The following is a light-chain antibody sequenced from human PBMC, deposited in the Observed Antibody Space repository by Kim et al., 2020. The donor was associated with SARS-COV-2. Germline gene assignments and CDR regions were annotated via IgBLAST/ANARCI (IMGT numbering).Light chain of an antibody. V-gene: IGLV3-19*01. CDR1: SLRSYY. Sequence: SSELTQDPAVSVALGQTVRITCQGDSLRSYYASWYQQKPGQAPVLVIYAKNNRPSGIPDRFSGSSSGNTASLTITGAQAEDEADYYCNSRDSSNNPVVF. CDR2: AKN. J-gene: IGLJ2*01. CDR3: NSRDSSNNPVV.